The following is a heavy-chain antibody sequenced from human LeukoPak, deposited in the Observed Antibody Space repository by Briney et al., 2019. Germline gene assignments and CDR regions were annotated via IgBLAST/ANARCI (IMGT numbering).Heavy chain of an antibody. Sequence: PGGSLRLSCAAAGFTFSSYNMNWVRQAPGKGLEWVSSISRTSRSYIYYADSVKGRCTISRDNAKTSLYLQMNSLRAEDTAVYYCAREHSGYDFPGRDYYYMAVWGKGTTVTVSS. J-gene: IGHJ6*03. CDR2: ISRTSRSYI. D-gene: IGHD5-12*01. CDR3: AREHSGYDFPGRDYYYMAV. V-gene: IGHV3-21*01. CDR1: GFTFSSYN.